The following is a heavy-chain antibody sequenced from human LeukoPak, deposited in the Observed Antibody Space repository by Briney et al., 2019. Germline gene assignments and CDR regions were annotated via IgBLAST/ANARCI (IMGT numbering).Heavy chain of an antibody. Sequence: ASVKVSCKASGYTFTSYGISWVRQAPGQGLEWMGWISAYNGNTNHAQKLQGRVTMTTDTSTSTAYMELRSLKSDDTAVYYCARVGDRYCSSTSCPAYYWGQGTLVTVSS. D-gene: IGHD2-2*01. CDR2: ISAYNGNT. J-gene: IGHJ4*02. CDR1: GYTFTSYG. V-gene: IGHV1-18*01. CDR3: ARVGDRYCSSTSCPAYY.